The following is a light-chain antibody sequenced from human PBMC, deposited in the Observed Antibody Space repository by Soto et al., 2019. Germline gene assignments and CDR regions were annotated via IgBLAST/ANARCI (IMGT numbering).Light chain of an antibody. CDR3: TSYTSSSTRGV. CDR1: SSDVGGYNY. CDR2: DVT. Sequence: QSVLTQPASVSGSPGQSITISCTGTSSDVGGYNYVSWYQQHPGKAPKLMIYDVTSRPSGVSNRFSASKSGNTASLTISGLQAEDEADYYCTSYTSSSTRGVFGGGTQLTVL. V-gene: IGLV2-14*01. J-gene: IGLJ2*01.